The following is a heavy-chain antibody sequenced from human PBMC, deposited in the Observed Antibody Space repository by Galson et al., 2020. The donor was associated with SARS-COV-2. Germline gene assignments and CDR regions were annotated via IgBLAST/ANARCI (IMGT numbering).Heavy chain of an antibody. J-gene: IGHJ4*02. D-gene: IGHD3-22*01. V-gene: IGHV4-59*01. CDR3: ARTQYDSRGYDY. Sequence: SETLSLTCTVSGGSIGFYYWSWIRQPPGKGLEWIRYIYYSGSTNYSPSLKSRVTMSVDTSENQFSLNLSSVTTADTAVYYCARTQYDSRGYDYWGQGTLVTVSS. CDR2: IYYSGST. CDR1: GGSIGFYY.